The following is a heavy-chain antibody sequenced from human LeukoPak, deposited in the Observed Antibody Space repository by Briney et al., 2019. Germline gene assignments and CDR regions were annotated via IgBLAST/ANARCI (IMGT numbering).Heavy chain of an antibody. J-gene: IGHJ5*02. D-gene: IGHD4-23*01. CDR3: ARDPGYYGGNSNWFDP. V-gene: IGHV3-7*01. Sequence: PGGSLRLSCAASGFTFCSQWMSWVRRAPGRGLEWVANVNQGGTGKYYVDSVQGRFTISRDNAENSLYLQMNSLRAEDTAVYYCARDPGYYGGNSNWFDPWGQGTLVTVSS. CDR2: VNQGGTGK. CDR1: GFTFCSQW.